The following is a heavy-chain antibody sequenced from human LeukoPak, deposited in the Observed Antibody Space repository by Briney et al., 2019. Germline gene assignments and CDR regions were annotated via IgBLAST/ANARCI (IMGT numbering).Heavy chain of an antibody. J-gene: IGHJ4*02. Sequence: PSETLSLTCTVSGGSISSGDYYWSWIRQPPGKGLEWIGYIYYSGSTYYNPTLKSRVTISVDTSKNQFSLKLSSVTAADTAVYYCARRGYSYGSDYWGQGTLVTVSS. V-gene: IGHV4-30-4*01. D-gene: IGHD5-18*01. CDR1: GGSISSGDYY. CDR2: IYYSGST. CDR3: ARRGYSYGSDY.